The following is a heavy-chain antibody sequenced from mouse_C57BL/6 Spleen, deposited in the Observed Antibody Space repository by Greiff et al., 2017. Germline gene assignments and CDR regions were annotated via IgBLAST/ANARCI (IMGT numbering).Heavy chain of an antibody. J-gene: IGHJ4*01. V-gene: IGHV1-4*01. CDR1: GYTFTSYT. CDR3: ASEEVRAMDY. CDR2: INPSSGYT. Sequence: VQLQESGAELARPGASVKMSCKASGYTFTSYTMHWVKQRPGQGLEWIGYINPSSGYTKYNQKFKDKATLTADKSSSTAYMQLSSLTSEDSAVYYCASEEVRAMDYWGQGTSVTVSS.